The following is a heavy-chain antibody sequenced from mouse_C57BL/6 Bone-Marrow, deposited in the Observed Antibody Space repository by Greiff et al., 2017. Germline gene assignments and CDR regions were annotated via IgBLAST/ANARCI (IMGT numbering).Heavy chain of an antibody. Sequence: QVQLQQPGAELVMPGASVKLSCKASGYTFTSYWMHWVKQRPGQGLEWIGEIDPSDSYTNYNQKFKDKSTLNVDKSSSTAYMQLRSLTSGGSAVYYCARSHYGSSYRGVFDYGGQGTTLTVSS. CDR3: ARSHYGSSYRGVFDY. V-gene: IGHV1-69*01. J-gene: IGHJ2*01. D-gene: IGHD1-1*01. CDR1: GYTFTSYW. CDR2: IDPSDSYT.